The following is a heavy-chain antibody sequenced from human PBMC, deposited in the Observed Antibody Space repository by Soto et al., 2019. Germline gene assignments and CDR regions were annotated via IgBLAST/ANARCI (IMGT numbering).Heavy chain of an antibody. CDR2: IIPIFGTP. D-gene: IGHD1-20*01. Sequence: QVQLVQSGAEVKKPGSSVRVSCKASGDTFNTFAISWVRQAPGQGLEWMGGIIPIFGTPDYAQCFPGRVTISADESTNTAYLELSSLRSEDSAVYYCARSPGITGTRASQYAMDVWGQGTTVTVSS. V-gene: IGHV1-69*01. J-gene: IGHJ6*02. CDR1: GDTFNTFA. CDR3: ARSPGITGTRASQYAMDV.